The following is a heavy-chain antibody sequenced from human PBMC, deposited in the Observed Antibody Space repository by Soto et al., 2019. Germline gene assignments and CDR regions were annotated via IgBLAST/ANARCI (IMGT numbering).Heavy chain of an antibody. CDR3: ANEGGSYRGGSFDY. Sequence: EVQLLESGGGLVQPGGSLRLSCAASGFTFSSYAMSWVRQAPGKGLEWVSAMSGRGGNTYYADSVKGRFTITRDNSKTTRYLQMNSLRAEDTAVYYCANEGGSYRGGSFDYWGQGTLVDVSS. CDR1: GFTFSSYA. D-gene: IGHD3-16*02. CDR2: MSGRGGNT. J-gene: IGHJ4*02. V-gene: IGHV3-23*01.